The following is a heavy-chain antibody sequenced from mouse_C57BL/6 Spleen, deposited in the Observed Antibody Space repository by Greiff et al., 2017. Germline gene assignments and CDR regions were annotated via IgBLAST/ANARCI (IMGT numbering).Heavy chain of an antibody. V-gene: IGHV1-52*01. D-gene: IGHD1-1*01. J-gene: IGHJ4*01. CDR2: IDPSDSET. Sequence: QVQLQQPGAELVRPGSSVKLSCKASGYTFTSYWMHWVKQRPIQGLEWIGNIDPSDSETHYNQKFKDKATLTVDKSSSTAYMQLSSLTSEDSAVYYCARGTTVVAHYYAMDYWGQGTSDTVSS. CDR3: ARGTTVVAHYYAMDY. CDR1: GYTFTSYW.